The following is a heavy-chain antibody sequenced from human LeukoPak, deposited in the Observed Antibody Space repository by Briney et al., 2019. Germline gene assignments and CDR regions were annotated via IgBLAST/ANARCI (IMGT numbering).Heavy chain of an antibody. CDR1: GYTFTGYY. D-gene: IGHD1-26*01. V-gene: IGHV1-2*02. J-gene: IGHJ5*01. Sequence: GASVNVSCKASGYTFTGYYLHWVRQAPGQGLEWVGCVNPNSGDTNYAQKFQGSVTMTRDTSISTVYMELSRLRSDDTAVYYCARASGSYWWFDSWGQGTLVAVSS. CDR3: ARASGSYWWFDS. CDR2: VNPNSGDT.